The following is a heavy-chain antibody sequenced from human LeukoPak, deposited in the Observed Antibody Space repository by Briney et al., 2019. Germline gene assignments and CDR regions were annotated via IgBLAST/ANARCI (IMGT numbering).Heavy chain of an antibody. V-gene: IGHV4-34*01. CDR1: GGSFSGYY. CDR3: ARDVLLWFGELLSPFNWFDP. Sequence: ESSETLSLTCAVYGGSFSGYYWSWIRQPPGKGLEWIGEINHSGSTNYNPSLKSRVTISVDTSKNQFSLKLSSVTAADTAVYYCARDVLLWFGELLSPFNWFDPWGQGTLVTVSS. CDR2: INHSGST. D-gene: IGHD3-10*01. J-gene: IGHJ5*02.